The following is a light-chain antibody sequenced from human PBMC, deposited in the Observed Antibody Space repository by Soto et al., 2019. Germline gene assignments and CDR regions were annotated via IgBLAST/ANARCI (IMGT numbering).Light chain of an antibody. J-gene: IGLJ2*01. CDR3: SSYAGSNNFGV. Sequence: QSVLTQPPSVSGSPGQSVTISCTGTSSDVGDYNYVSWYQHQPGKAPKLMIYEVTKRPSGVPDRFSGSKSGNTASLTVSGLQAEDEADYYCSSYAGSNNFGVFGGGTKLTVL. CDR2: EVT. CDR1: SSDVGDYNY. V-gene: IGLV2-8*01.